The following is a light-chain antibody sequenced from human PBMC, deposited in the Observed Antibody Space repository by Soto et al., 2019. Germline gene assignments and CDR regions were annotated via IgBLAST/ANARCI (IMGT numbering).Light chain of an antibody. CDR3: QQYDDVPYS. Sequence: DIQMTQSPSSLSASVGDRVAITCQASQDISSFLNWYQHKPGRAPKLLIYDASSLVTGVPSRFSGSGSGTDFNLTISSLQPEDIATYSCQQYDDVPYSFGHGTKLDIK. V-gene: IGKV1-33*01. J-gene: IGKJ2*01. CDR2: DAS. CDR1: QDISSF.